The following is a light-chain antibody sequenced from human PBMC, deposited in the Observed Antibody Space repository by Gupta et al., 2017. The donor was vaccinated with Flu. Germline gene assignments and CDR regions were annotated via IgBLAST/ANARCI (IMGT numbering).Light chain of an antibody. CDR1: QGIRSY. J-gene: IGKJ2*01. CDR2: SAS. V-gene: IGKV1-9*01. Sequence: PSFLPASVGDRVTITCRASQGIRSYLAWYQQKPGKAPKLLIYSASTWQGGVPSRFSGSGSGTEYTLTIRSLQPEDFATYFCQQVNSYPYTFGQGTKLEIK. CDR3: QQVNSYPYT.